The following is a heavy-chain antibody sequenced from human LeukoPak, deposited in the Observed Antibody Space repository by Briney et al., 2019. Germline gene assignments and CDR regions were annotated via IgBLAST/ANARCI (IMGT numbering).Heavy chain of an antibody. V-gene: IGHV3-23*01. CDR1: GYTFSSYA. J-gene: IGHJ3*02. Sequence: GGSLRLSCAASGYTFSSYAMSWVRQAPGKGLEWVSAISGSGGSTYYADSVKGRFTVSRDNSKNTLYLQVNSLRAEDTAVYYCAKYLIKDTWRGAFDIWGQGTMVTVSS. CDR3: AKYLIKDTWRGAFDI. CDR2: ISGSGGST. D-gene: IGHD2/OR15-2a*01.